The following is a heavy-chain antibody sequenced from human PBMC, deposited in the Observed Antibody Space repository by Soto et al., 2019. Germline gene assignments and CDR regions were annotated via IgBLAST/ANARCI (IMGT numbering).Heavy chain of an antibody. D-gene: IGHD1-26*01. J-gene: IGHJ5*02. CDR2: IYWNDDK. CDR1: VFLFSTSGVG. V-gene: IGHV2-5*01. Sequence: QITLKESGPTLAKPTHTLTLTCTFSVFLFSTSGVGVGWTRQSPGKPPEWLALIYWNDDKRYSPSLKNRLTIIKDTPTKQVVLSMTNMDPVDTGTYSCVHRSMPSDGYYWMGCFDPWGQGIPVIVAS. CDR3: VHRSMPSDGYYWMGCFDP.